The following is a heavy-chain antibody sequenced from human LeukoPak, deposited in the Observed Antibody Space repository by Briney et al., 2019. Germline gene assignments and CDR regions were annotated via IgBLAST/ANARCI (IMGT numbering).Heavy chain of an antibody. CDR3: ASGRYCSSTSCYTDAFDF. D-gene: IGHD2-2*02. CDR2: MYYGGNT. V-gene: IGHV4-39*01. J-gene: IGHJ3*01. CDR1: GGSISSNSCY. Sequence: PSETLSLTCTVSGGSISSNSCYWGSARQPPGKGLEWIGTMYYGGNTYYNPSLKSRVTISVDTSKNQFSLKLSSVTAADTAMYYCASGRYCSSTSCYTDAFDFWGHGTMVTVSS.